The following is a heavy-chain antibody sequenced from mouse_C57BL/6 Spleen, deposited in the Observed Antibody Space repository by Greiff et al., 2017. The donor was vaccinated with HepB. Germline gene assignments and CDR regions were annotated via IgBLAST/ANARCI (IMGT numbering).Heavy chain of an antibody. J-gene: IGHJ4*01. CDR2: IYPRSGNT. V-gene: IGHV1-81*01. Sequence: QVQLQQSGAELARPGASVKLSCKASGYTFTSYGISWVKQRTGQGLEWIGEIYPRSGNTYYNEKFKGKATLTADKSSRTAYMELRSLTSEDSAVYFCARRSTMISYAMDYWGQGTSVTVSS. D-gene: IGHD2-4*01. CDR3: ARRSTMISYAMDY. CDR1: GYTFTSYG.